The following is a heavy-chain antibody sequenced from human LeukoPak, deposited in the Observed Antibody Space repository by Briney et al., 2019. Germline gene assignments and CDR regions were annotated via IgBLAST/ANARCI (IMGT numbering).Heavy chain of an antibody. V-gene: IGHV1-46*01. J-gene: IGHJ4*02. CDR1: GYTFTSYY. CDR2: INPSGGST. CDR3: ARELPMVRGVYDY. D-gene: IGHD3-10*01. Sequence: ASVKVSCTASGYTFTSYYMHWVRQAPGQGLEWMGIINPSGGSTSYAQKFQGRVTLTRGTSTSSVYMEVRSLRHEGPAVNYCARELPMVRGVYDYWGQGTLVTVSS.